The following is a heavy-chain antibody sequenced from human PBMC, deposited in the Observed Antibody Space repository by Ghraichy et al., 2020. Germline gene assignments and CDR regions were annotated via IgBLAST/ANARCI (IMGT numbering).Heavy chain of an antibody. CDR1: GGSFSGYY. CDR2: INHSGST. CDR3: ARLGRMVRGVRRTYNWFDP. D-gene: IGHD3-10*01. V-gene: IGHV4-34*01. Sequence: SETLSLTCAVYGGSFSGYYWSWIRQPPGKGLEWIGEINHSGSTNYNPSLKSRVTISVDTSKNQFSLKLSSVTAADTAVYYCARLGRMVRGVRRTYNWFDPWGQGTLVTVSS. J-gene: IGHJ5*02.